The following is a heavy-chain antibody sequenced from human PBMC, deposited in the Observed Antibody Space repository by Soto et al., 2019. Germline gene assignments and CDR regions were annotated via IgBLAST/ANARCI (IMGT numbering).Heavy chain of an antibody. CDR2: IKSKTDGGTT. V-gene: IGHV3-15*07. CDR3: TTLTYYYDSSGYRTPFDY. D-gene: IGHD3-22*01. Sequence: GGSLRLSCAASGFTFSNAWMNWVRQAPGKGLEWVGRIKSKTDGGTTDYAAPVKGRFTISRDDSKNTLYLQMNGLKTEDTAVYYCTTLTYYYDSSGYRTPFDYWGQGTLVTVSS. J-gene: IGHJ4*02. CDR1: GFTFSNAW.